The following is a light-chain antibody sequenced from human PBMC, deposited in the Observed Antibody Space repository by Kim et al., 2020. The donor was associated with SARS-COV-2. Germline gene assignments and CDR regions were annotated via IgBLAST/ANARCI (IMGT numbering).Light chain of an antibody. CDR2: GTS. CDR1: QGIGTS. J-gene: IGKJ1*01. V-gene: IGKV1-13*02. Sequence: AIQLAQSPSSLSASEGDRVTITCRASQGIGTSLAWYRQRPGKAPQLLMEGTSTLESGVPSGFTGSGSGTDFILTISSLQPEDFATYYCQQFKSFPPTFGQGTKVDIK. CDR3: QQFKSFPPT.